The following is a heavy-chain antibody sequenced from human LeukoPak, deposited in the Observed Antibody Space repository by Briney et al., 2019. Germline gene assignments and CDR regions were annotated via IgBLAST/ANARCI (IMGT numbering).Heavy chain of an antibody. CDR3: AKDPIAVAGNNYYRMDV. V-gene: IGHV3-30*18. Sequence: GRSLRLSCAASGFSFNSFGMHWVRQAPGKGLEWVALISFDGSDKYYADSVKGRFTISRDNSKNTLYLQMNSLRAEDTAVYYCAKDPIAVAGNNYYRMDVWGQGTTVSVSS. J-gene: IGHJ6*02. CDR2: ISFDGSDK. CDR1: GFSFNSFG. D-gene: IGHD6-19*01.